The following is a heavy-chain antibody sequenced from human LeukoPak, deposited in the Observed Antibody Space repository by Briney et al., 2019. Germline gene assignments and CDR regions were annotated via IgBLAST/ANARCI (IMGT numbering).Heavy chain of an antibody. V-gene: IGHV1-18*01. CDR3: ARQALRYFDWLLSLQPYFDY. J-gene: IGHJ4*02. Sequence: ASVKVSCKASGYTFTSYGISWVRQAPGQGLEWMGWISAYNGNTNYAQKLQGRVTMTTDTSTSTAYMELRSLRSDDTAVYYCARQALRYFDWLLSLQPYFDYWGQGTLVTVSS. CDR2: ISAYNGNT. D-gene: IGHD3-9*01. CDR1: GYTFTSYG.